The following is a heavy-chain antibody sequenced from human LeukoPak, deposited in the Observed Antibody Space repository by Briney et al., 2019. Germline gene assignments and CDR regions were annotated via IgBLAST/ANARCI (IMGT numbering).Heavy chain of an antibody. CDR2: IIPIFGTA. J-gene: IGHJ6*02. V-gene: IGHV1-69*13. D-gene: IGHD4-11*01. CDR3: ARHFPPAVTTPTPPYYYYGMDV. CDR1: GYTFTSYG. Sequence: GASVKVSCKASGYTFTSYGISWVRQAPGQGLEWMGGIIPIFGTANYAQKFQGRVTITADESASTAYMELSSLRSEDTAVYYCARHFPPAVTTPTPPYYYYGMDVWGQGTTVTVSS.